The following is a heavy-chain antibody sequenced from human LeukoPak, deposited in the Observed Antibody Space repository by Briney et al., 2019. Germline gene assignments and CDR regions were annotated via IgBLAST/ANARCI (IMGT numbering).Heavy chain of an antibody. CDR2: IRSKANSYAT. D-gene: IGHD6-13*01. J-gene: IGHJ4*02. Sequence: GGSLRLSCAASGFTFSGSAMHWVRQASGKGLEWVGRIRSKANSYATAYAASVKGRFTTSRDDSKNTAYLQMNSLKTEDTAVYYCITRPEDAAASLDFWGQGTLVTVSS. CDR1: GFTFSGSA. CDR3: ITRPEDAAASLDF. V-gene: IGHV3-73*01.